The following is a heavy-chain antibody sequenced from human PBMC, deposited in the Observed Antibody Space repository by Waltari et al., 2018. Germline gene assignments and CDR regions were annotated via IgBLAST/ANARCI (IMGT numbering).Heavy chain of an antibody. D-gene: IGHD6-13*01. CDR1: VFTVPSTH. V-gene: IGHV3-53*02. CDR3: ARDHIAAPENY. CDR2: IFSGTRT. Sequence: EVQLVETGGGLIQPGGSLRLSCAASVFTVPSTHLSWVRQPPGKGLEWVSIIFSGTRTYYADSVKGRFTISRDNSKNTLYLQMNSLRAEDTAVYYCARDHIAAPENYRGQGTLVTVSS. J-gene: IGHJ4*02.